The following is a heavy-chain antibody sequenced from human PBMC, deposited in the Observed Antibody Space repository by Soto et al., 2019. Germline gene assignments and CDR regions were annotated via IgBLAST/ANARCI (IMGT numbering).Heavy chain of an antibody. CDR2: INAANGNT. V-gene: IGHV1-3*01. Sequence: QVQLVQSGAEGKKPGASVKVSCKASGYTFTSYVMHWVRQAPGQRLEWMGWINAANGNTKYSQRFQGRVTITRDTSAYTAYMEMSSLTSEDTAVYYCARAGIRYSINWFSLEDYYGMDVWGQGTTVTVSS. CDR3: ARAGIRYSINWFSLEDYYGMDV. J-gene: IGHJ6*02. D-gene: IGHD6-13*01. CDR1: GYTFTSYV.